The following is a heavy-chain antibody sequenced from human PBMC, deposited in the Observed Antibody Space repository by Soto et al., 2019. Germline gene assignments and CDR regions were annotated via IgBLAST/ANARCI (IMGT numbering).Heavy chain of an antibody. CDR2: IFYSGST. D-gene: IGHD3-22*01. J-gene: IGHJ3*01. CDR1: GGSVSSSSYY. CDR3: ARDRYYDSTGNSIDV. Sequence: SETLSLTCTVSGGSVSSSSYYWSWIRQPPGKGLEWIGYIFYSGSTNYNPSLKNRVTISLDPSKNQFSLRLSSVTAADTAVYYCARDRYYDSTGNSIDVWGQGTMVTVSS. V-gene: IGHV4-61*01.